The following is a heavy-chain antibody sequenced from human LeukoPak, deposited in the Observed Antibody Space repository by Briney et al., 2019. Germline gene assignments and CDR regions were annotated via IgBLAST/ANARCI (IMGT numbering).Heavy chain of an antibody. J-gene: IGHJ4*02. CDR3: ARDREGLAYFDY. Sequence: ASVKVSCKASGYTFTGKFIHWVRQAPGQGRECMGWIDPNSGGTDYAQKFRGRVTMTRDTSTSTAYMDLSSLISDDTAVYYCARDREGLAYFDYWGQGTLVTVSS. D-gene: IGHD3/OR15-3a*01. V-gene: IGHV1-2*02. CDR1: GYTFTGKF. CDR2: IDPNSGGT.